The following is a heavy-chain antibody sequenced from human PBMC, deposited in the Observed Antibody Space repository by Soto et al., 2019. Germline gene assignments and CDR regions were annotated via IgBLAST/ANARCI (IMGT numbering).Heavy chain of an antibody. CDR1: GFSLSTSGVG. Sequence: QITLKESGPTLVKPTQTLTLTCTFSGFSLSTSGVGVGWIRQPPGKALEWLALIYWNDDKRYSPSLKSRLTITKDTSKNQVVLTITNMDPVDTATYYCAHRPYGWVINYWGQGTLVTVSS. D-gene: IGHD3-16*02. J-gene: IGHJ4*02. CDR2: IYWNDDK. V-gene: IGHV2-5*01. CDR3: AHRPYGWVINY.